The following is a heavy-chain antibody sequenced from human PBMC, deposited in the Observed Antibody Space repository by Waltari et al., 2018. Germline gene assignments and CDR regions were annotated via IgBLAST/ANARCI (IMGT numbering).Heavy chain of an antibody. Sequence: QVQLVQSGAEVKKPGASVKVSCKASGYTFTGYYMHWVRQAPGQGLEWMGWINPNSGGTNYAQKVQGRVTMTRDTSISTAYMELSRLRSDDTAVYYCARDRGPTGAGIAAAGTVDAFDIWGQGTMVTVSS. CDR1: GYTFTGYY. CDR2: INPNSGGT. J-gene: IGHJ3*02. D-gene: IGHD6-13*01. CDR3: ARDRGPTGAGIAAAGTVDAFDI. V-gene: IGHV1-2*02.